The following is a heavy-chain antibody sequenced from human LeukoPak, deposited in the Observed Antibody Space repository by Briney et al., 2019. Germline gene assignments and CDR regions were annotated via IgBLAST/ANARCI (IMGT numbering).Heavy chain of an antibody. CDR3: PRQYCGGDCYSRAYYFDY. V-gene: IGHV1-69*02. CDR2: IIPILGIA. CDR1: GGTFSSYT. J-gene: IGHJ4*02. Sequence: SSVKVSCKASGGTFSSYTVSWVGQAPGQGLEWMGRIIPILGIANYAQKFQGRVTITADKSTSTAYMELSSLRSEDTAVYYCPRQYCGGDCYSRAYYFDYWGQGTLVTVSS. D-gene: IGHD2-21*01.